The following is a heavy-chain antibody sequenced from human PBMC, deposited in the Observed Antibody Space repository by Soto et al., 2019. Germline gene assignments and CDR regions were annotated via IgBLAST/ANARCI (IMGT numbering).Heavy chain of an antibody. V-gene: IGHV3-33*01. CDR1: GFTFSSYG. Sequence: QVQLVESGGGVVQPGRSLRLSCAASGFTFSSYGMHWVRQAPGKGLEWVAVIWDDGSNKYYADSVKGRFTISRDNSKNTLYLQMNSLRAEDTAVYYCARDGGSGAAAGSDYCGQGTLVTVSS. CDR2: IWDDGSNK. D-gene: IGHD6-13*01. CDR3: ARDGGSGAAAGSDY. J-gene: IGHJ4*02.